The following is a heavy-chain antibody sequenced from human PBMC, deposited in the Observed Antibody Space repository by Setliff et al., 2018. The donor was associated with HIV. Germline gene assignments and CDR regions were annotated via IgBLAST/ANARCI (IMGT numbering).Heavy chain of an antibody. CDR3: ARTMLRGVLALDS. J-gene: IGHJ4*02. Sequence: SETLSLTCTVSGGSISTGGFYWTWIRHHPGKGLEWLGYIYYSGTTNYNPSLKSRLSFSLDTSKMQFSLKLGSVTAADTAVYYCARTMLRGVLALDSWGQGTVVTVSS. CDR1: GGSISTGGFY. D-gene: IGHD3-10*01. CDR2: IYYSGTT. V-gene: IGHV4-31*03.